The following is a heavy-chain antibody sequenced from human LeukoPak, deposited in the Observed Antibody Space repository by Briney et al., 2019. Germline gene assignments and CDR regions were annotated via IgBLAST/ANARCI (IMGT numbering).Heavy chain of an antibody. J-gene: IGHJ6*02. CDR2: IHRSGSTI. V-gene: IGHV3-48*04. CDR1: GFTLSTAS. D-gene: IGHD2-8*02. CDR3: AKDLRARVLYWGMDV. Sequence: PGGSLRLSCAASGFTLSTASMNWVRQAPGKGLEWISYIHRSGSTIYYADSVKGRFTISRDSAKNSLYLQMNSLRTEDTALYYCAKDLRARVLYWGMDVWGQGTTVTVSS.